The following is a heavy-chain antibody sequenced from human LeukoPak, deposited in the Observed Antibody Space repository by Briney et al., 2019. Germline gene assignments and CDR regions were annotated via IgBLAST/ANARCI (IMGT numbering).Heavy chain of an antibody. CDR2: ISGSGGST. CDR1: GFTFSSYA. D-gene: IGHD2-8*01. CDR3: ACVGLTNYAFDI. V-gene: IGHV3-23*01. J-gene: IGHJ3*02. Sequence: PGGSLRLSCAASGFTFSSYAMSWDRQAPGKGLEWVSAISGSGGSTYYADSVKGRFTISRDNSKNTLYLQMNSLRAEDTAVYYCACVGLTNYAFDIWGQGTMVTVSS.